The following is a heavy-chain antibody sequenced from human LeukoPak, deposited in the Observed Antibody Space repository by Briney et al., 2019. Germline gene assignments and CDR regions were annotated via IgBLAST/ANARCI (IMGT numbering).Heavy chain of an antibody. D-gene: IGHD1-26*01. J-gene: IGHJ4*02. Sequence: SVKVSCKASGFTFTKSAMQWVRQARGQRLEWIGWIVIGSGNTDYAQKFQDRVTITRDLSTGTTYLEVSSLRSDDTAVYYCAASLGSTTGDYYLDAWGQGTRVTVSS. CDR2: IVIGSGNT. CDR1: GFTFTKSA. CDR3: AASLGSTTGDYYLDA. V-gene: IGHV1-58*02.